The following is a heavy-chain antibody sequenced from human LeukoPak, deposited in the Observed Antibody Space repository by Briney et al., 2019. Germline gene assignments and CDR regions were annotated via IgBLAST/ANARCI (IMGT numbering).Heavy chain of an antibody. J-gene: IGHJ3*02. D-gene: IGHD3-22*01. V-gene: IGHV3-33*01. CDR2: IWYDGSNK. CDR3: ARASSADSSGYPTTTGGAFDI. CDR1: GFTFSSYG. Sequence: HPGGSLRLSCAASGFTFSSYGMHWVRQAPGKGLEWVAVIWYDGSNKYYADSVKGRFTISRDNSKNTLYLQMNSLRAEDTAVYYCARASSADSSGYPTTTGGAFDIWGQGTMVTVSS.